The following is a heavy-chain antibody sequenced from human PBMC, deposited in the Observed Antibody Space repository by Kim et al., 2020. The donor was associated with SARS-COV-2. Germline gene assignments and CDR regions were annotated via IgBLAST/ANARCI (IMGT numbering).Heavy chain of an antibody. V-gene: IGHV3-7*03. CDR1: GFNFYSHF. CDR3: AKEEWHRLDP. J-gene: IGHJ5*02. CDR2: INTDGSGA. D-gene: IGHD2-8*01. Sequence: GGSLRLSCVASGFNFYSHFMSWVRQAPGKGLEWVAKINTDGSGAEYADSVKGRFTISRDNTRNSLSLQMNSLRAEDTAVYYCAKEEWHRLDPWGQGTLVTVSS.